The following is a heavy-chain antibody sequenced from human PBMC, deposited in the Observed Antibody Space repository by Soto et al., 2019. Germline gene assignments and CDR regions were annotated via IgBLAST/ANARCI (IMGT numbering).Heavy chain of an antibody. CDR3: ATDIADRRYYYYGMDV. CDR1: GFTVSSNY. Sequence: GGSLRLSCAASGFTVSSNYMSWVRQAPGKGLEWVSVIYSGGSTYYADSVKGRFTISRDNSKNTLYLQMNSLRAEDTAVYYCATDIADRRYYYYGMDVSGQGATLTVS. D-gene: IGHD6-6*01. J-gene: IGHJ6*02. V-gene: IGHV3-53*01. CDR2: IYSGGST.